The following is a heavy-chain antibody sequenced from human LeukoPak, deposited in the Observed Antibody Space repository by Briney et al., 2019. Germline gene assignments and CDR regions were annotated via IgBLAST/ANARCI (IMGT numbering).Heavy chain of an antibody. CDR1: GDTFSSSA. Sequence: ASVKVSCKVFGDTFSSSAISWVRQAPGQGLECMGGIIPSLGTANYARKFRGRVTITADESTSTAYMELSSLRSEDTAVYYCARDRRGGSAGFDYWGQGTLVTVSS. V-gene: IGHV1-69*01. CDR3: ARDRRGGSAGFDY. J-gene: IGHJ4*02. D-gene: IGHD1-26*01. CDR2: IIPSLGTA.